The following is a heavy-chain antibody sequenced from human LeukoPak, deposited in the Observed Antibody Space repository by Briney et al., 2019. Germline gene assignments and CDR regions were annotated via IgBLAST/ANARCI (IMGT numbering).Heavy chain of an antibody. V-gene: IGHV4-4*02. CDR3: ARAKGASIAAAGTGFDY. D-gene: IGHD6-13*01. CDR2: IYHSGST. J-gene: IGHJ4*02. CDR1: GGSISSSNW. Sequence: PSETLSLTCAVSGGSISSSNWWSWVRQPPGKGLEWIGEIYHSGSTNYNPSLKSRVTISVDKSKNQFSLKLSSVTAADTAVYYCARAKGASIAAAGTGFDYWGQGTLVTVSS.